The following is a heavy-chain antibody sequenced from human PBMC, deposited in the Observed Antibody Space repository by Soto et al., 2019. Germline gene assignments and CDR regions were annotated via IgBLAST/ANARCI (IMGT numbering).Heavy chain of an antibody. D-gene: IGHD5-18*01. CDR1: GGSISNYY. Sequence: SETLSLTCSVFGGSISNYYWPWIRQPPGKGLEWIGYIYYSGSTNYNPSLKSRVTISVDTSKNQFSLKLSSVTAADTAVFSCASSDVDTAMVTFDYWGQGTLATVSS. J-gene: IGHJ4*02. CDR3: ASSDVDTAMVTFDY. V-gene: IGHV4-59*08. CDR2: IYYSGST.